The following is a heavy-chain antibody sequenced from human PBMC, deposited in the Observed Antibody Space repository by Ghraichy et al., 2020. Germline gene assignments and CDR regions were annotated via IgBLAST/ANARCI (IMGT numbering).Heavy chain of an antibody. D-gene: IGHD2-15*01. J-gene: IGHJ4*02. CDR3: ARVALVASVYLFDN. Sequence: GGSLRLSCTASGFTFDDYAMSWVRQAPGKGLEWVGFIRNKALGRRTEYATSVKGRFTISRDDSKSIAYLQMDSLKAEDTALYYCARVALVASVYLFDNWGQGTLVTVSS. V-gene: IGHV3-49*04. CDR2: IRNKALGRRT. CDR1: GFTFDDYA.